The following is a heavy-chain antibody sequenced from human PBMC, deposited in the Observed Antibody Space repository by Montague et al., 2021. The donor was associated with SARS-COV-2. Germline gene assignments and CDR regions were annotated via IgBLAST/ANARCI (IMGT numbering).Heavy chain of an antibody. CDR2: IYYSGST. V-gene: IGHV4-39*01. J-gene: IGHJ4*02. CDR1: GRSISSSSYF. Sequence: SDTLSLTCTVSGRSISSSSYFWGWIRQPPGKGLEWIGSIYYSGSTYYNPSLKSRVTISVDTSKNQFSLKLSSVTAADTAVFYCARKTSRGLTIFGVVTASYCFDYWGQGTLVTVSS. D-gene: IGHD3-3*01. CDR3: ARKTSRGLTIFGVVTASYCFDY.